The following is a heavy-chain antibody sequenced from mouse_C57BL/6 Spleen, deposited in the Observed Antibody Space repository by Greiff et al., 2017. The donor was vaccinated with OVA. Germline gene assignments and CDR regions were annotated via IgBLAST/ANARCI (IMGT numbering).Heavy chain of an antibody. Sequence: VQLQQSGAELAKPGASVKLSCKASGYTFTSYWMHWVKQRPGQGLEWIGYINPSSGYTKYNQKFKDKATLTEDKSSSTAYLQLSSLTYEDSAVYYCARNWGGDYWGQGTTLTVSS. V-gene: IGHV1-7*01. CDR2: INPSSGYT. J-gene: IGHJ2*01. D-gene: IGHD4-1*01. CDR3: ARNWGGDY. CDR1: GYTFTSYW.